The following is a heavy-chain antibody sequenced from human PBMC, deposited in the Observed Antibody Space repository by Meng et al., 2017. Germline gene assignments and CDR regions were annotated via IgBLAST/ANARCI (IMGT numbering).Heavy chain of an antibody. Sequence: QLVHLGAWWKTPGSSVTVSCQAPGGTFSSFAISWVRQAPGQVLEWMGGIIPIFGTANYAQKFQGRVTITADESTSTAYMELSSLRSEDTAVYYCARDIAGCFGYWGQGTLVTVSS. CDR2: IIPIFGTA. J-gene: IGHJ4*02. V-gene: IGHV1-69*01. CDR3: ARDIAGCFGY. CDR1: GGTFSSFA. D-gene: IGHD6-13*01.